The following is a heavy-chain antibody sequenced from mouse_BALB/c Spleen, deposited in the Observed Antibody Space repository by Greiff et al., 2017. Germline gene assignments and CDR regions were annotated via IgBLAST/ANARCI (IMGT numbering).Heavy chain of an antibody. CDR1: GYSFTSYW. V-gene: IGHV1S126*01. J-gene: IGHJ3*01. CDR3: ASPDSSGYEWFAY. Sequence: VQLQESGPQLVRPGASVKISCKASGYSFTSYWMHWVKQRPGQGLEWIGMIDPSDSDTRLNQKFKDKATLTVDKSSSTAYMQLSSPTSEDSAVYYCASPDSSGYEWFAYWGQGTLVTVSA. CDR2: IDPSDSDT. D-gene: IGHD3-2*01.